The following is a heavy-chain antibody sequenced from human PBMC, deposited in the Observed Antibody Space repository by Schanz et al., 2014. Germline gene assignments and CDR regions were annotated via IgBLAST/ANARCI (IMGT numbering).Heavy chain of an antibody. CDR1: GFTFSTHA. J-gene: IGHJ4*02. Sequence: EMQLLESGGGLIQPGGSLRLSCAASGFTFSTHAMSWVRQAPGKGLEWVSSISGDHRNTFYADSVKGRFTISRDNAKSSLYLQMNSLRVEDTAVYYCAASSGWHPSTDYWGQGTLVTVSS. CDR2: ISGDHRNT. D-gene: IGHD6-19*01. V-gene: IGHV3-23*01. CDR3: AASSGWHPSTDY.